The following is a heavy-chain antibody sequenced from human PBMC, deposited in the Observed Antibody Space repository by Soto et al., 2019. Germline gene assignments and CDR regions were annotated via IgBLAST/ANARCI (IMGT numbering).Heavy chain of an antibody. Sequence: SVKVSCKASGGTFSSYAISWVRQAPGQGLEWMGGIIPIFGTANYAQKFQGRVTITADESTSTSYMELSSLRSEYTAVYYCARTYYYDSSGYYFHFDYWGQGTLVTVSS. CDR3: ARTYYYDSSGYYFHFDY. CDR2: IIPIFGTA. V-gene: IGHV1-69*13. CDR1: GGTFSSYA. J-gene: IGHJ4*02. D-gene: IGHD3-22*01.